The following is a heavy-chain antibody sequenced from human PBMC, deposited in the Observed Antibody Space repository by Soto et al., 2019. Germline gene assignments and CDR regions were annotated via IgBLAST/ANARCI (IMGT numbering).Heavy chain of an antibody. D-gene: IGHD6-13*01. V-gene: IGHV4-59*04. CDR3: ARGSGSWSNWFDP. CDR1: GGSISSYY. Sequence: PSETLSLTCTVSGGSISSYYWSWIRQPPGKGLEWIGYIYYSGSTYYNPSLKSRVTISVDTSKNQFSLKLSSVTAADTAVYYCARGSGSWSNWFDPWGQGTLVTVSS. J-gene: IGHJ5*02. CDR2: IYYSGST.